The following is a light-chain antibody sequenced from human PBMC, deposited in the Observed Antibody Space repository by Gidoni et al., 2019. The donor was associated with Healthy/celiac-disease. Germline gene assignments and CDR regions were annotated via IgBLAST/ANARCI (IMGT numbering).Light chain of an antibody. V-gene: IGKV4-1*01. Sequence: EIVMTQSPDSLAVSLGERATINCKSSQSVLYSSNNKNYLAWYQQKPGQPPKLLIYWASTWESGVPDRFSGSGSGTDFTLTIRSLQAEDVAVYYCQQYYSTWTFGQGTKVEIK. CDR1: QSVLYSSNNKNY. CDR2: WAS. J-gene: IGKJ1*01. CDR3: QQYYSTWT.